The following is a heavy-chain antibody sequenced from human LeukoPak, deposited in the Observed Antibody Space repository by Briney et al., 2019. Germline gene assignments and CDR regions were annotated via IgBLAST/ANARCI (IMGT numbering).Heavy chain of an antibody. CDR1: GGTFSSYA. V-gene: IGHV1-69*04. J-gene: IGHJ4*02. D-gene: IGHD3-10*01. CDR2: IIPILGIA. Sequence: GASVKVSCKASGGTFSSYAISWVRQAPGQGLEWMGRIIPILGIANYAQKFQGRVTITADKSTSTAYMELSSLRSEDTAVYYCARESPYGSGSYLDYWGQGTLVTVSS. CDR3: ARESPYGSGSYLDY.